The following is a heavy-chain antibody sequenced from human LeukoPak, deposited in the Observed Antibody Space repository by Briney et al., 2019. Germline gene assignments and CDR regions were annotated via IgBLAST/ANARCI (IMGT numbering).Heavy chain of an antibody. CDR3: ARVPGYCSGGRCYYAFDI. Sequence: QAGGSLRLSCAASGFTFSSSAMHWVRQAPGKGLEYVSAISSSGGRISYANSVKGRFTISRDNSENTLYLQMGSLRAEDMAVYYCARVPGYCSGGRCYYAFDIWGQGTMVTVSS. J-gene: IGHJ3*02. V-gene: IGHV3-64*01. D-gene: IGHD2-15*01. CDR2: ISSSGGRI. CDR1: GFTFSSSA.